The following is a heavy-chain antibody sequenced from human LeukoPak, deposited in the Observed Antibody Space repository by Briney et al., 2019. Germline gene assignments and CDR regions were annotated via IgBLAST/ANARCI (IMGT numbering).Heavy chain of an antibody. J-gene: IGHJ4*02. CDR2: INAGNGNT. CDR1: GYTFTSYA. Sequence: ASVTVSCKASGYTFTSYAMHWVRQAPGQRLEWMGWINAGNGNTKYSQKFQGRVTITRDTSASTAYMEVSSLRSEDTAVHYCAFRGVSDDFDYWGQGTLVTVSS. V-gene: IGHV1-3*01. CDR3: AFRGVSDDFDY. D-gene: IGHD3-10*01.